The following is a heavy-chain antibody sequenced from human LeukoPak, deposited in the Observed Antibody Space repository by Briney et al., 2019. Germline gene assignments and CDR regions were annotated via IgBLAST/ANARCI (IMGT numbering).Heavy chain of an antibody. CDR1: GYSISSGYY. J-gene: IGHJ5*02. V-gene: IGHV4-38-2*02. CDR3: ARDYAGTPDWFDP. D-gene: IGHD1-7*01. Sequence: SETLSLTCTVSGYSISSGYYWGWIRQPPGKGLEWIGSIYHSGSTYYNPSLKSRVTISVDTSKNQFSLKLSSVTAADTAVYYCARDYAGTPDWFDPWGQGTLDTVSS. CDR2: IYHSGST.